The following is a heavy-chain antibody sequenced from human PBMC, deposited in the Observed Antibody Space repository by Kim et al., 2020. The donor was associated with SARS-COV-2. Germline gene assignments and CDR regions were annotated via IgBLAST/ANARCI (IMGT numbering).Heavy chain of an antibody. D-gene: IGHD3-9*01. Sequence: FTISRDTSKNTLYLQMNSLRAEDTAVYYCAKAGRGYDILTGYFSAYYFDYWGQGTLVTVSS. CDR3: AKAGRGYDILTGYFSAYYFDY. J-gene: IGHJ4*02. V-gene: IGHV3-23*01.